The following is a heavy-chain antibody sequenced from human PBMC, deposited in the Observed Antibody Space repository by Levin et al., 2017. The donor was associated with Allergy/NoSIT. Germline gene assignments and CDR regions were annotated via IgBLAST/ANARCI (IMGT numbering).Heavy chain of an antibody. Sequence: PGGSLRLSCAASGFTFSDYFLSWIRQAPGKGLEWVSYISSSGITIYYADSVKGRFTISRDNAKNSLYLQMNSLRADEDTAVYYCARGTYYYDSNGYPRGDFDIWGQGTMVSVSS. CDR2: ISSSGITI. D-gene: IGHD3-22*01. V-gene: IGHV3-11*01. J-gene: IGHJ3*02. CDR3: ARGTYYYDSNGYPRGDFDI. CDR1: GFTFSDYF.